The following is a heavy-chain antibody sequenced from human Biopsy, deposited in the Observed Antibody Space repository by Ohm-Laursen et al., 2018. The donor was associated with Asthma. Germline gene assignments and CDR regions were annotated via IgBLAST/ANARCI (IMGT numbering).Heavy chain of an antibody. Sequence: SLRLSCAASGFTFRSYAMHWVRQAPGKGLEWVAVGGSYYDGGLKYYADSVNGRFTVSRDDSKNTLYLQMNSLRPDDTAVYYCARDVMEWYLPAFDFWGQGTLVTVCS. CDR2: GGSYYDGGLK. D-gene: IGHD3-3*01. CDR1: GFTFRSYA. V-gene: IGHV3-30-3*01. J-gene: IGHJ4*02. CDR3: ARDVMEWYLPAFDF.